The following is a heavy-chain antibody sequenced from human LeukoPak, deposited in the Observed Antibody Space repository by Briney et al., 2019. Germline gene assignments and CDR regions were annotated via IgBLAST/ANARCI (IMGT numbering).Heavy chain of an antibody. CDR1: GFTFSSYA. Sequence: GGSLRLSCTASGFTFSSYAVSWVRQAPGKGLEWVSVISGSANTTYYADSVKGRFTVSRDISKTTLYLQMNSLRAEDTAVYYCAKNSDTDGKDHFDYWGQGTLVTVSS. CDR3: AKNSDTDGKDHFDY. CDR2: ISGSANTT. J-gene: IGHJ4*02. D-gene: IGHD2-8*02. V-gene: IGHV3-23*01.